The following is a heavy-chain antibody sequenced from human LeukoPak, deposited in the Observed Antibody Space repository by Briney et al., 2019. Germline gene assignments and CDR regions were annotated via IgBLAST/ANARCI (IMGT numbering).Heavy chain of an antibody. V-gene: IGHV4-30-2*01. D-gene: IGHD2-15*01. CDR1: GGPISSGDYS. Sequence: PSQTLSLTCAVSGGPISSGDYSWSWIRQPPGKGLEWIGYIYHSGSTYYNPSLKGRVTISVDRSKNQFSLRLTSVTAADTAVYFCAREAATGYFDYCGQGTLVTVSS. CDR3: AREAATGYFDY. CDR2: IYHSGST. J-gene: IGHJ4*02.